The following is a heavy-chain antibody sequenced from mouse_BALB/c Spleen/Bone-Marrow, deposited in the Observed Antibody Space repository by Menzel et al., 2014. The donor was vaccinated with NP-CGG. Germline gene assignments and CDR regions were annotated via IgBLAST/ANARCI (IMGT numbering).Heavy chain of an antibody. D-gene: IGHD1-1*01. CDR3: ARNFYGSSYFDY. J-gene: IGHJ2*01. Sequence: QVQLKQSGPELVRPGVSVKLSCKGSGYTFTAYAMHWVKQSHAKSLEWIGLISTYSGNTHYNQNFKDKATMTVDKSSSTAYMELARLTSEDSAIYYCARNFYGSSYFDYWGQGTTLTVSS. V-gene: IGHV1-67*01. CDR2: ISTYSGNT. CDR1: GYTFTAYA.